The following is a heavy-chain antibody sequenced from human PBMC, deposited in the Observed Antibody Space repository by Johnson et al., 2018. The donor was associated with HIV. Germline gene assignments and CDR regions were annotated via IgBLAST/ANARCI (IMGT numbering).Heavy chain of an antibody. V-gene: IGHV3-20*04. D-gene: IGHD3-16*01. Sequence: VQVVESGGGVVRPGGSLRLSCAAAGFTFDDYGMSWVRQAPGKGLEWVSGISWNSGSIGYADSVKGRFTISRDHAKNSLYLQMNSLTTEDTAVYYCTTVAGGASDVWGQGTMVSVSS. J-gene: IGHJ3*01. CDR3: TTVAGGASDV. CDR1: GFTFDDYG. CDR2: ISWNSGSI.